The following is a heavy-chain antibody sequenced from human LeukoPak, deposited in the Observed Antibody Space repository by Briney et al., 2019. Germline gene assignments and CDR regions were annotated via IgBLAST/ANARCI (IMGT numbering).Heavy chain of an antibody. J-gene: IGHJ3*02. CDR3: AKDRWGRITLPEGAFDI. CDR1: GFTFSSYG. CDR2: ISGSGGST. D-gene: IGHD3-10*01. Sequence: GGSLRLSCAASGFTFSSYGMSWVRQAPGKGLEWVSGISGSGGSTYYADSVKGRFAISRDNSKNTLYLQMNSLRAEDTAVYYCAKDRWGRITLPEGAFDIWGQGTMVTVSS. V-gene: IGHV3-23*01.